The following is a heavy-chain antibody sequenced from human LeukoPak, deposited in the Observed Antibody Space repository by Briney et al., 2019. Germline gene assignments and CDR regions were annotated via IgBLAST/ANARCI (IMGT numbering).Heavy chain of an antibody. D-gene: IGHD4-23*01. CDR1: GLTFSSYG. V-gene: IGHV3-30*04. Sequence: GGSLRLSCAASGLTFSSYGIHWVRQAPGKGLEWVALISYDGRNKYYADSVKGRFTISRDNSKNTLYLQMNSLRTEDTAVYYCARGYGGNSGAFDIWGRGTMVTVSS. CDR2: ISYDGRNK. J-gene: IGHJ3*02. CDR3: ARGYGGNSGAFDI.